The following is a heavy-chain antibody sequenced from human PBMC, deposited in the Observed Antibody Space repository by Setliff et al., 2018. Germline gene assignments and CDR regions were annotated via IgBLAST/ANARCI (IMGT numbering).Heavy chain of an antibody. CDR2: INHRGST. Sequence: PSETLSLTCAAYGGTFSDYYWTWIRQTPGKGLEWVGEINHRGSTNYNPSLKSRVTISRDNARNSVYLQMNSLRAEDAAVYYCATSDWYAAFDHWGQGTLVTVSS. CDR3: ATSDWYAAFDH. J-gene: IGHJ4*02. V-gene: IGHV4-34*08. D-gene: IGHD6-19*01. CDR1: GGTFSDYY.